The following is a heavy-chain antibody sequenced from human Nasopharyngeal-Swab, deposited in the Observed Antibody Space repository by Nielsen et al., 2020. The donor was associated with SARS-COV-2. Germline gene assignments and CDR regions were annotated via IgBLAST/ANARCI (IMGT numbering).Heavy chain of an antibody. J-gene: IGHJ6*02. Sequence: GASLKISCAASGFTFSDHYMTWIRQAPGKGLEWVLYISPSSSDTNYADSVKGRFTISRDNAKNSLYLQMNSLRAEDTAVYYCARGHYGLDVWGQGTTVTVSS. CDR1: GFTFSDHY. V-gene: IGHV3-11*06. CDR2: ISPSSSDT. CDR3: ARGHYGLDV.